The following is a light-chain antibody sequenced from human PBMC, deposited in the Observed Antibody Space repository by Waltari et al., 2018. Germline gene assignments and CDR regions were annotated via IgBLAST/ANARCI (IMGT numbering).Light chain of an antibody. V-gene: IGKV1-12*01. Sequence: DIQMTQSPSSVSASVGDRVTVTCRASHGISSWLAWYQQKPGTAPKLLIYAASSLQSGVPSRFSGSGSGTDFTLTINSLQPEDFATYYCQQANSFPPLFGPGTKVDIK. CDR1: HGISSW. J-gene: IGKJ3*01. CDR2: AAS. CDR3: QQANSFPPL.